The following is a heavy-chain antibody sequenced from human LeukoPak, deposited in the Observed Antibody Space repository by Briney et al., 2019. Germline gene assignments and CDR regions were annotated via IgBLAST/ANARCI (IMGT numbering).Heavy chain of an antibody. CDR1: GYTFTSYD. CDR2: INPSGGST. D-gene: IGHD3-22*01. Sequence: ASVKVSCKASGYTFTSYDMHWVRQAPGQGLEWMGIINPSGGSTSYAQKFQGRVTMTRDKSTSTVYMELSSLRSEDTAVYYCARDARTDSSGYYPVWAFDIWGQGTMVTVSS. V-gene: IGHV1-46*01. J-gene: IGHJ3*02. CDR3: ARDARTDSSGYYPVWAFDI.